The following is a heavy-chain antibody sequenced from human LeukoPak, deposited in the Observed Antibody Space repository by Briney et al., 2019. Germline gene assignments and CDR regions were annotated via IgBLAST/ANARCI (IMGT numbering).Heavy chain of an antibody. D-gene: IGHD2-2*02. CDR1: GYSISSGYY. Sequence: PSETLSLTCAVSGYSISSGYYWGWIRQPPGKGLEWIGSIYHSGSTYYNPSLKSRVTISVDTSKVQFSLKLSSVTAADTAVYYCARYCSSTSCYTYWGQGTLVTVSS. CDR3: ARYCSSTSCYTY. CDR2: IYHSGST. J-gene: IGHJ4*02. V-gene: IGHV4-38-2*01.